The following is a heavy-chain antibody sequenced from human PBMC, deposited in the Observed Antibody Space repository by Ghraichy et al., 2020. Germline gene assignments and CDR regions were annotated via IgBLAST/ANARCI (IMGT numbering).Heavy chain of an antibody. V-gene: IGHV4-34*01. J-gene: IGHJ4*02. Sequence: SETLSLTSAFDPGLRRSPYWRSLRPPPRKGLECLGEITHSGSTHYNPSLKSRVTISVDTSKNQFSLKLTSVTAADTAVYYCARVRGNYWGQGTLVTVSS. CDR2: ITHSGST. CDR3: ARVRGNY. CDR1: PGLRRSPY.